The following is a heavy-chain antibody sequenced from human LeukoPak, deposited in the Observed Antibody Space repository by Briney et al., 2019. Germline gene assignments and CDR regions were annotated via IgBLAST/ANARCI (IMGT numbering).Heavy chain of an antibody. J-gene: IGHJ6*02. Sequence: ASVKVSCKASGYTFTSYGISSVRQAPGQGPEWMGWISAYNGNTNYAQKLQGRVTMTTDTSTSTAYMELRSLRSDDTAVYYCASATVRSYYYGMDVWGQGTTVTVSS. CDR2: ISAYNGNT. CDR1: GYTFTSYG. V-gene: IGHV1-18*01. CDR3: ASATVRSYYYGMDV. D-gene: IGHD3-10*01.